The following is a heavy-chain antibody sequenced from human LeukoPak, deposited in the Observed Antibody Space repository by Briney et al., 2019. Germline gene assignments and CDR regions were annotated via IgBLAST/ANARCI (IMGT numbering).Heavy chain of an antibody. J-gene: IGHJ6*03. D-gene: IGHD2-8*01. CDR3: AIHTNVDISSFMDV. Sequence: SETLSLTCTVSGDSFSAYYWSWIRQPPGRGLEWIGYIYSSGNTNYNPSLKSRVTISVGTSKKQHSLKLTSVAAADTAVYYCAIHTNVDISSFMDVWGKGTTVTVSS. CDR2: IYSSGNT. V-gene: IGHV4-4*09. CDR1: GDSFSAYY.